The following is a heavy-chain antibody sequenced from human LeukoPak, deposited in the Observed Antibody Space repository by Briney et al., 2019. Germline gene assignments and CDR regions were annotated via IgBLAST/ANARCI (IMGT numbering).Heavy chain of an antibody. CDR2: ISSNGGST. V-gene: IGHV3-64*01. CDR3: ARDGDHAFDI. J-gene: IGHJ3*02. CDR1: GFTFSSYA. Sequence: GGSLRLSCAASGFTFSSYAMSWVRQAPGKGLEYVSAISSNGGSTYYANSVKGRFTISRDNSKNTLYLQMGSLRAEDMAVYYCARDGDHAFDIWGQGTMVTVSS.